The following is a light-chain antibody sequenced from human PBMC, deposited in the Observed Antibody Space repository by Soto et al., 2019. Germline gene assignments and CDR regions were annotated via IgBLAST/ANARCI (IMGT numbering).Light chain of an antibody. CDR3: QQLNSYPLT. CDR2: AAS. V-gene: IGKV1-9*01. CDR1: QGISSY. Sequence: DIQLTQSPSFPSASVGDRFPITCRASQGISSYLAWYLPKPGKAPKLLIYAASTLQSGVPSRFSGSGSGTEFTLTISSLQPEDFATYYCQQLNSYPLTFGGGTKVDIK. J-gene: IGKJ4*01.